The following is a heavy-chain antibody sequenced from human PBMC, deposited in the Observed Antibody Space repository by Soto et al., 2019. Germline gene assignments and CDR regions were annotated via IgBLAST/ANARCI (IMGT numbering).Heavy chain of an antibody. CDR1: GFTFSSYC. Sequence: PGGSLRLSCAASGFTFSSYCMHWVRQAPGKGLEWVAVIWYDGSNKYYADSVKGRFTISRDNSKNTLYLQMNSLRAEDTAVYYCASGGEQYYYYYGMDVWGQGTTVTVSS. CDR3: ASGGEQYYYYYGMDV. CDR2: IWYDGSNK. V-gene: IGHV3-33*01. D-gene: IGHD3-3*01. J-gene: IGHJ6*02.